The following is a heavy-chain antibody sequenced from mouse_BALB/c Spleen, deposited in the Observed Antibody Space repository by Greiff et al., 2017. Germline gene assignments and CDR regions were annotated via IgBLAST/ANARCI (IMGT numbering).Heavy chain of an antibody. J-gene: IGHJ4*01. CDR1: GYTFTSYV. D-gene: IGHD2-3*01. V-gene: IGHV1-14*01. CDR2: INPYNDGT. CDR3: ARGADRWAMDY. Sequence: EVQLQESGPELVKPGASVKMSCKASGYTFTSYVMHWVKQKPGQGLEWIGYINPYNDGTKYNEKFKGKATLTSDKSSSTAYMELSSLTSEDSAVYYCARGADRWAMDYWGQGTSVTVSS.